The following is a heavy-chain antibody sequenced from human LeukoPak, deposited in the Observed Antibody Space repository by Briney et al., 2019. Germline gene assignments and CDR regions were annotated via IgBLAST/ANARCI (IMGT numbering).Heavy chain of an antibody. J-gene: IGHJ4*02. CDR1: GFTFSSYW. Sequence: PGGSLRLSCAASGFTFSSYWMHWVRQAPGKGLVWVSRINSDGSSTSYADSVKGRFTISRDNAKNTLYLQMNSLRAEDTAVYYCARADGGYVWGSYRKAFDYWGQGTLVTVSS. CDR3: ARADGGYVWGSYRKAFDY. D-gene: IGHD3-16*02. CDR2: INSDGSST. V-gene: IGHV3-74*01.